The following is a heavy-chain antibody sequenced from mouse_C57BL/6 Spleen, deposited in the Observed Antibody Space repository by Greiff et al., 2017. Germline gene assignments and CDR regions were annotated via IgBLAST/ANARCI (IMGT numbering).Heavy chain of an antibody. D-gene: IGHD4-1*01. CDR3: ARRRNWAGSFAY. CDR2: INPSSGYT. J-gene: IGHJ3*01. V-gene: IGHV1-4*01. CDR1: GYTFTSYT. Sequence: LQESGAELARPGASVKMSCKASGYTFTSYTMHWVNQRPGQGLEWIGYINPSSGYTKYNQKFKDKATLTADKSSSTAYMQLSSLTSEDSEVYYCARRRNWAGSFAYWGQGTLVTVSA.